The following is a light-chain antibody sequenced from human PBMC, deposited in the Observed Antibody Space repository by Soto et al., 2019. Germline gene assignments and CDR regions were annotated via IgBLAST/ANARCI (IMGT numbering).Light chain of an antibody. J-gene: IGKJ1*01. CDR1: QSISSS. V-gene: IGKV3-15*01. CDR2: GAS. Sequence: EIVITQSPVTLSMSPGERATLSCRAGQSISSSLAWYQQKPGQPPRLLIYGASTRATGIPARFTGSGSGTEFTLTISSLQFDDSAVYYCQQYNNWWTFGQGTKVDIK. CDR3: QQYNNWWT.